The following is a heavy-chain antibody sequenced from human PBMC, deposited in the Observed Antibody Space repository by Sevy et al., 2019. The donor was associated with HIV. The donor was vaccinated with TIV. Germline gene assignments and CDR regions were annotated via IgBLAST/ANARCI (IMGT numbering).Heavy chain of an antibody. D-gene: IGHD6-19*01. CDR2: ISAYNGNT. Sequence: ASVKVSCKASGYTFTSYGISWVRQAPGQGLEWMGWISAYNGNTNYAQKLQGRVTMTTDTSTSTAYMELRSLRSDDTAGYYCARAPPLYSSGWSGSGAFDIWGQGTMVTVSS. V-gene: IGHV1-18*01. CDR1: GYTFTSYG. CDR3: ARAPPLYSSGWSGSGAFDI. J-gene: IGHJ3*02.